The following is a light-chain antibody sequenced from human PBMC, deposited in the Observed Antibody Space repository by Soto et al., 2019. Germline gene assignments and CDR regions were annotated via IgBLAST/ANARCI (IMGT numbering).Light chain of an antibody. Sequence: QSALTQPASVSGSPGQSITISCTGTIGDVGAHDFVSWYQHHPGKAPRLMIYDVSHRPSGVSDRFSASKSGNTASLTISGLLAEDEADYYCSSYTSISTYVFGTGTKVTVL. CDR2: DVS. CDR3: SSYTSISTYV. J-gene: IGLJ1*01. V-gene: IGLV2-14*03. CDR1: IGDVGAHDF.